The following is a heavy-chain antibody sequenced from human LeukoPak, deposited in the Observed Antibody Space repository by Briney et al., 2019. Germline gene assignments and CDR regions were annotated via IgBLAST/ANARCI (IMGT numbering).Heavy chain of an antibody. D-gene: IGHD1-26*01. Sequence: GGSLRLSCAASGFTISRNYMNWVRQAPGKELEWVSVIYSGGSTYYADSVKGRFTISRDDSKNALYLQMDSLGPEDTAVYYCARSWDERLNFDYWGQGTLVTVSS. CDR2: IYSGGST. V-gene: IGHV3-66*02. CDR1: GFTISRNY. CDR3: ARSWDERLNFDY. J-gene: IGHJ4*02.